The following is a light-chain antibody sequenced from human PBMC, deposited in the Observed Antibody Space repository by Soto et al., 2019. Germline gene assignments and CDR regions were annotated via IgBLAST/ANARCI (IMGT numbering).Light chain of an antibody. CDR2: EVS. Sequence: QSALPQPASVSGSPGQSITISCTGTSSDVGGYNYVSWYQHHPGKAPKLMIHEVSDRPSGISNRFSGSKSGNTASLTISGLQAEDEADYYCSSYISDTTYVFGTGTKLTVL. V-gene: IGLV2-14*01. CDR1: SSDVGGYNY. J-gene: IGLJ1*01. CDR3: SSYISDTTYV.